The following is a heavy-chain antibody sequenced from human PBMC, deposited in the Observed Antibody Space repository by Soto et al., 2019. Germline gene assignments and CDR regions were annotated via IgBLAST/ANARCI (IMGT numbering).Heavy chain of an antibody. Sequence: EVQLLGSGGGWVQPGGSLRLSCAASGFTVYSYAMSWVRQAPGKGLEWISAISVSGEYTYYADSVKGRFTISRDSSKDTLYLPMNSLIAEDTAVYYWAKATFSSSWGGPCGQGPLVTVPS. V-gene: IGHV3-23*01. CDR2: ISVSGEYT. J-gene: IGHJ5*02. CDR1: GFTVYSYA. CDR3: AKATFSSSWGGP. D-gene: IGHD6-13*01.